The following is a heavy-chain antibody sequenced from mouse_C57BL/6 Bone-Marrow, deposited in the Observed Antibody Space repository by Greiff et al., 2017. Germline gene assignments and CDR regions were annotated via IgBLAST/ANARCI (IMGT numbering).Heavy chain of an antibody. Sequence: QVQLQQPGAELVKPGASVKLSCKASGYTFTSYWMHWVKQRPGQGLEWIGMIHPNSGSTNYNEKFKSKATLTVDKSSSTAYMQLSSLTSEDSAVYYCARSSYDGLAWFAYWGQGTLVTVSA. CDR3: ARSSYDGLAWFAY. CDR2: IHPNSGST. J-gene: IGHJ3*01. V-gene: IGHV1-64*01. CDR1: GYTFTSYW. D-gene: IGHD2-3*01.